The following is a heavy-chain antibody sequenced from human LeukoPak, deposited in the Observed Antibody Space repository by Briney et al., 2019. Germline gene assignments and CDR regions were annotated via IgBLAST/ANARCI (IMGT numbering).Heavy chain of an antibody. J-gene: IGHJ4*02. CDR1: GFTFSSYA. Sequence: GGSLRLSCAASGFTFSSYAMSWVCQAPGKGLEWVSTISASSGSTYYADSVKGRSTISRDNSKNTLYLQMNSLRAEDTAVYYCASGLVTIFGVVTKYYFDYWGQGTLVTVSS. CDR3: ASGLVTIFGVVTKYYFDY. D-gene: IGHD3-3*01. CDR2: ISASSGST. V-gene: IGHV3-23*01.